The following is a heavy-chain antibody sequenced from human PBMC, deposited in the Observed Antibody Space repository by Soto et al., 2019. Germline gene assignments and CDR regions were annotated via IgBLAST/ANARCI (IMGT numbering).Heavy chain of an antibody. CDR1: GGSISSGGYY. CDR3: ARDVVGGAADTWFDP. D-gene: IGHD6-13*01. CDR2: IYYSGST. J-gene: IGHJ5*02. V-gene: IGHV4-31*03. Sequence: QVQLQESGPGLVKPSQTLSLTCTVSGGSISSGGYYWSWIRQHPGKGLEWIGYIYYSGSTYYNPSLKSRVTISVDTSKNQFSLKLSSVTAADTAVYYCARDVVGGAADTWFDPWGQGTLVTVSS.